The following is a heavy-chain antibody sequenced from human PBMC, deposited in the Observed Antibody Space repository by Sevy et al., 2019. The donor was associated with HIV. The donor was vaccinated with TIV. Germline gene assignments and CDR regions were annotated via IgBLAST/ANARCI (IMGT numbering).Heavy chain of an antibody. CDR2: LNPNSGGT. V-gene: IGHV1-2*06. J-gene: IGHJ4*02. CDR1: GYTFTGYY. CDR3: ARGGRDWYSSGWYGY. D-gene: IGHD6-19*01. Sequence: ASVKVSCKASGYTFTGYYMHWVRQAPGQGLEWMGRLNPNSGGTNYAQKFQGRVTMTRDTSISTAYMELSRLRSDDTAVYYCARGGRDWYSSGWYGYWGQGTLVTVSS.